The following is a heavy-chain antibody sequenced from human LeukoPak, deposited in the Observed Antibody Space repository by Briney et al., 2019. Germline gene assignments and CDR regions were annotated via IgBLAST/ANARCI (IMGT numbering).Heavy chain of an antibody. Sequence: QTGGSLRLSCAASGPSLSNYGIHWVRQAPGKGLEWVAFISYDETDKYYTDSVKGRFTISSDNSKSTLFLQMNSLRVEDTAVYYCAKEGEGGYSGGFDYWGQGTLVTVSS. CDR3: AKEGEGGYSGGFDY. CDR1: GPSLSNYG. D-gene: IGHD3-22*01. V-gene: IGHV3-30*18. CDR2: ISYDETDK. J-gene: IGHJ4*02.